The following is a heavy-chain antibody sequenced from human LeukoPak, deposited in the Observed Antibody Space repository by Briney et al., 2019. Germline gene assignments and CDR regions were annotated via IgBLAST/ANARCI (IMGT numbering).Heavy chain of an antibody. CDR3: ARTYYYGSGRYFDY. CDR2: IYHSGST. J-gene: IGHJ4*02. D-gene: IGHD3-10*01. Sequence: SETLSLTCTVSGGFINNYYWSWIRQPPGKGLEWIGYIYHSGSTTYNPSLKSRVTISVDTSKNQFSLKLSSVTAADTAIYYCARTYYYGSGRYFDYWGQGTLVTVSS. V-gene: IGHV4-59*01. CDR1: GGFINNYY.